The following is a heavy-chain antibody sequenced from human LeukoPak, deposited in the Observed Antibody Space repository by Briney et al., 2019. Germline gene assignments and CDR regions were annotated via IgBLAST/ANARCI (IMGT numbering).Heavy chain of an antibody. CDR3: VKSVGVTGRYYLDY. CDR2: ISSNGGST. Sequence: GGSLRLSCAASGFTFSTYAMSWVRQAPGKGLEHVSAISSNGGSTYYADSVKGRFTISRDNSKNTLYLQMSSLTIEDTAVYYCVKSVGVTGRYYLDYWGQGTLVTVSS. CDR1: GFTFSTYA. D-gene: IGHD3-16*01. J-gene: IGHJ4*02. V-gene: IGHV3-64D*09.